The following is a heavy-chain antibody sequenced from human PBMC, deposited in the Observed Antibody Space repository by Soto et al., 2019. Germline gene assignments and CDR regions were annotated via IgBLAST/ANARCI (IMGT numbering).Heavy chain of an antibody. CDR2: INAGNGNT. J-gene: IGHJ6*02. D-gene: IGHD6-6*01. V-gene: IGHV1-3*01. Sequence: ASVKVSCKASGYTFTSYAMHSVRQAPGQRLEWMGWINAGNGNTKYAQKFQGRVTMTRDTSTSTVYMELSSLRSEDTAVYYCARDQHRIAARDYYYYGMDVWGQGTTVNVSS. CDR3: ARDQHRIAARDYYYYGMDV. CDR1: GYTFTSYA.